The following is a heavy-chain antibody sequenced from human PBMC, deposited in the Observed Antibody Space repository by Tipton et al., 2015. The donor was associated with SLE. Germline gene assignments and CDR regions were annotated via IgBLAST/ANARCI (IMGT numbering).Heavy chain of an antibody. CDR3: VRHGISDWSDFDF. CDR1: GGSISNHY. CDR2: IYTSGNT. V-gene: IGHV4-4*08. D-gene: IGHD3-3*01. Sequence: TLSLTCTVSGGSISNHYWSWIRQSPGKGLEWIGYIYTSGNTNYNPSLKSRVTISVDSSKNQFSLTLTSVTAADTAVYYCVRHGISDWSDFDFWGQGTLVAVSS. J-gene: IGHJ4*02.